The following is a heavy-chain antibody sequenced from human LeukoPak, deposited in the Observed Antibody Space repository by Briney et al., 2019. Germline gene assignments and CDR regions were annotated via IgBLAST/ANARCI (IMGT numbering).Heavy chain of an antibody. Sequence: PSETLSLTCTVSGGSISSGGYYWSWIRQHPGKGLEWIGYIYYSGSTYYNPSLKSRVTISVDTSKNQFSLKLSSVTAADTAVYYCARGPADYDILTGYYIPYYFYGMDVWGHGTRVTVSS. D-gene: IGHD3-9*01. CDR1: GGSISSGGYY. J-gene: IGHJ6*02. CDR3: ARGPADYDILTGYYIPYYFYGMDV. V-gene: IGHV4-31*03. CDR2: IYYSGST.